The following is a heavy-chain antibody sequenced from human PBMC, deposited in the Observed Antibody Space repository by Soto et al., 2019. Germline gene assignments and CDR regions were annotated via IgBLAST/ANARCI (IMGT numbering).Heavy chain of an antibody. V-gene: IGHV1-46*01. CDR3: AAVIPHTPYNSPHYFDH. CDR1: GYSFTTYY. D-gene: IGHD1-20*01. CDR2: INPGGVST. J-gene: IGHJ4*02. Sequence: GASVKVSCKASGYSFTTYYMHWVRQAPGQGLEWMGIINPGGVSTSYAQKFLGRLTFTADESAGTAYMELSSLRSEDTAVYYCAAVIPHTPYNSPHYFDHWGQGTLVTVSS.